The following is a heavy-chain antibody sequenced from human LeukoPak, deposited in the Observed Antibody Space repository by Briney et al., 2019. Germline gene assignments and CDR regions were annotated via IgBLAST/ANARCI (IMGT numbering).Heavy chain of an antibody. CDR3: ARDHDWAFDV. D-gene: IGHD3-9*01. J-gene: IGHJ3*01. CDR2: ISRDSGVT. Sequence: GGSLRLSCAASGFTFSSYAMSWVRQAPGKGLEWVSYISRDSGVTYYADSVRGQFTISRDNAQNSLSLQMSSLRPEDTAIYYCARDHDWAFDVWGQGTMVTVSS. CDR1: GFTFSSYA. V-gene: IGHV3-48*01.